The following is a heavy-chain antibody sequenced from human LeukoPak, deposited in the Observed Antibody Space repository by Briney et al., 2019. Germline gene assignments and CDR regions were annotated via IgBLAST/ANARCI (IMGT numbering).Heavy chain of an antibody. CDR1: GGSISSSSYY. J-gene: IGHJ6*02. D-gene: IGHD3-10*01. CDR3: ARDRPRITLVRGVPYGMDV. Sequence: SETLSLTCTVSGGSISSSSYYWGWIRQPPGKGLEWIGSIYYSGSTYYNPSLKSRVTISVDTSKNQFSLKLSSVTAADTAVYYCARDRPRITLVRGVPYGMDVWGQGTTVTVSS. V-gene: IGHV4-39*07. CDR2: IYYSGST.